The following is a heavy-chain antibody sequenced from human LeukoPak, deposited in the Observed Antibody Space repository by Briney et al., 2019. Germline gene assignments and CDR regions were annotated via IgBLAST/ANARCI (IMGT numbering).Heavy chain of an antibody. CDR2: IGTDGDT. CDR3: ARDSQYCSSGSCSPGASDI. Sequence: PGGSLRLSCAASGFTFSSYDMHWVRQATGKGLEWVSAIGTDGDTFYPGSVKGRFTISRDNAENSLYLQMNSLRAEDTAVYYCARDSQYCSSGSCSPGASDIWGQGTMVTVSS. V-gene: IGHV3-13*01. J-gene: IGHJ3*02. D-gene: IGHD2-15*01. CDR1: GFTFSSYD.